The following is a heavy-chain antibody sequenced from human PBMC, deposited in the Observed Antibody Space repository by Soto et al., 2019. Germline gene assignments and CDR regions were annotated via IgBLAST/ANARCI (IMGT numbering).Heavy chain of an antibody. CDR2: IYSGGST. J-gene: IGHJ6*02. CDR3: ARRMVTPNRYYCGMDV. Sequence: LRLSCAASGFTVSSNYMSWVRQAPGKGLEWVSVIYSGGSTYYADSVKGRFTISRDNSKNTLYLQMNSLRAEDTAVYYCARRMVTPNRYYCGMDVWGQGTTVTVSS. V-gene: IGHV3-53*01. CDR1: GFTVSSNY. D-gene: IGHD2-15*01.